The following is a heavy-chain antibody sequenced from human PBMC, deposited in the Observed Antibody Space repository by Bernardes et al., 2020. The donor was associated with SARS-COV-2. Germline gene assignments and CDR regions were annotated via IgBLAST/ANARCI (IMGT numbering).Heavy chain of an antibody. D-gene: IGHD3-3*01. Sequence: ETLSLTCAVYGGSFMGYSWTWIRQPPGKGLEWIGEINRSGNTNYNPSLKSRVTISVDTSKNQFSLRLYSVTGADTAVYYCARGSLQFLFTQRYFFDHWGQGTLVTVSS. CDR2: INRSGNT. CDR1: GGSFMGYS. J-gene: IGHJ4*02. V-gene: IGHV4-34*01. CDR3: ARGSLQFLFTQRYFFDH.